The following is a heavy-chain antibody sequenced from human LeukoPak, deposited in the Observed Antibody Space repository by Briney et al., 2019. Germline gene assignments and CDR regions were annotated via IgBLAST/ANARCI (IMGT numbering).Heavy chain of an antibody. CDR2: ISYDGSNK. V-gene: IGHV3-30-3*01. CDR1: GFTFSSYA. Sequence: GGSLRLSCAASGFTFSSYAMHWVRQAPGKGLEWMAVISYDGSNKYYADSVKGRFTISRDNSKNTLYLQMNSLRAEDTAVYYCARDGVWFGEFAVSPYFDYWGQGTLVTVSS. CDR3: ARDGVWFGEFAVSPYFDY. D-gene: IGHD3-10*01. J-gene: IGHJ4*02.